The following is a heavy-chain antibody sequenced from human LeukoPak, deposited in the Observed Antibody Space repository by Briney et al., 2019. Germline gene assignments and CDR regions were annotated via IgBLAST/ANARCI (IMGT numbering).Heavy chain of an antibody. J-gene: IGHJ6*03. CDR3: ARADPGGFGVVSYYYYYMDV. Sequence: GASVKVSCKASGYTFTGYYMHWVRQAPGQGLEWMGWINPNSGGTNYAQKLQGRVTMTTDTSTSTAYMELRSLRSDDTAVYYCARADPGGFGVVSYYYYYMDVWGKGTTVTVSS. V-gene: IGHV1-2*02. CDR1: GYTFTGYY. D-gene: IGHD3-3*01. CDR2: INPNSGGT.